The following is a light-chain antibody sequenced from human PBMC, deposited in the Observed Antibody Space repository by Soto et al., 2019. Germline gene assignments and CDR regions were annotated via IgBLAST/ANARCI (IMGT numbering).Light chain of an antibody. J-gene: IGKJ5*01. Sequence: EIVLTQSPATLSLSPGERATLSSRASQTVSSYLAWYQHKPGQAPRLLVYDASDRATGIPGRFSGSGSGTDFTLTISSLEPEDFAVYYCQQRRTFGQGTRLEI. CDR1: QTVSSY. V-gene: IGKV3-11*01. CDR2: DAS. CDR3: QQRRT.